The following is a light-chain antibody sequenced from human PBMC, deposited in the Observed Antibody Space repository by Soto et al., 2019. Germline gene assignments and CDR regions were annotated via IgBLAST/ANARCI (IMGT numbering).Light chain of an antibody. CDR1: SSNIGAGYD. CDR3: QSYDSSLSGVV. V-gene: IGLV1-40*01. J-gene: IGLJ2*01. CDR2: GNS. Sequence: QSVLTQPPSVSGAPGQRVTISCTGSSSNIGAGYDVHWYQQFPGTAPKLLIYGNSNRPSGVPDRFSGSKSGTSASLAITELQAEDEADYYCQSYDSSLSGVVFGGGTKVTVL.